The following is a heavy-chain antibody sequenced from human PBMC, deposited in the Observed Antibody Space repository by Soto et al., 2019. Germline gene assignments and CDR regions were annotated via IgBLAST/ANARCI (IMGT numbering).Heavy chain of an antibody. CDR3: ARPYYCYYGMDV. J-gene: IGHJ6*02. CDR1: GGSISSSSYY. V-gene: IGHV4-39*01. Sequence: LSLTFTVSGGSISSSSYYWGWIRQPPGKGLEWIGSIYYSGSTYYNPSLKSRVTISVDTSKNQFSLKLSSVTAADTAVYDCARPYYCYYGMDVWGQGTTVTVSS. CDR2: IYYSGST.